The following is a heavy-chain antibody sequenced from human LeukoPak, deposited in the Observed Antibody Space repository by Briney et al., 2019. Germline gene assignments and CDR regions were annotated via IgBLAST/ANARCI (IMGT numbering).Heavy chain of an antibody. J-gene: IGHJ6*02. CDR1: GGSISSDY. CDR3: ARVSVVYGMDA. CDR2: MYYTGST. V-gene: IGHV4-59*07. Sequence: SDTLSLTCSVSGGSISSDYWAWIRQPAGKGLECIGYMYYTGSTNYNPSLKSRVTISLATSKNQFSLKLSSVTAADTAVYYCARVSVVYGMDAWGRGTTVTVSS.